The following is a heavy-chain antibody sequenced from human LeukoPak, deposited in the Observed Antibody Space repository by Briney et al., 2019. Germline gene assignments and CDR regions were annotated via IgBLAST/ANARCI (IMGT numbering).Heavy chain of an antibody. CDR1: GGSIGSSSYY. Sequence: SETLSLTCTVSGGSIGSSSYYWGWIRQPPGEGLEWIGSIYYSGNTYYNPSLKSRVTISVDTSKNQFSLKLSSVTAADTAIYYCARAKTYYDILTGFYYYYGMDVWGQGTTVTVSS. CDR2: IYYSGNT. J-gene: IGHJ6*02. V-gene: IGHV4-39*01. CDR3: ARAKTYYDILTGFYYYYGMDV. D-gene: IGHD3-9*01.